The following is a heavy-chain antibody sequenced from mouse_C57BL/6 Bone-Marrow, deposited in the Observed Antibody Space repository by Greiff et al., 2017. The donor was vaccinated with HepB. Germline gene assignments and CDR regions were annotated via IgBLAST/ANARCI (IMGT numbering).Heavy chain of an antibody. CDR1: GFNIKDDY. D-gene: IGHD2-1*01. J-gene: IGHJ2*01. CDR2: IDPENGDT. V-gene: IGHV14-4*01. Sequence: VQLQQSGAELVRPGASVKLSCTASGFNIKDDYMHWVKQRPEQGLEWIGWIDPENGDTEYASKFQGKATITADTSSNTAYRQLSSLTSEDTAVYYCTCNCLFDYWGQGTTLTVSS. CDR3: TCNCLFDY.